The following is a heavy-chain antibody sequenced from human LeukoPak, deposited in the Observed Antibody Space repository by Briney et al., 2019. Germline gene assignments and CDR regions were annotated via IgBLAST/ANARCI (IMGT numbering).Heavy chain of an antibody. V-gene: IGHV3-64*01. Sequence: GGSLRLSCAASGFTFSSYAMHWVRQAPGKGLEYVSAISSNGGSTYYANSVKGRFTISRDNSKNTLYLQMNSLRAEDTAVYYCAKDGYYGSGSYYPNDYWGQGTLVTVSS. D-gene: IGHD3-10*01. J-gene: IGHJ4*02. CDR2: ISSNGGST. CDR3: AKDGYYGSGSYYPNDY. CDR1: GFTFSSYA.